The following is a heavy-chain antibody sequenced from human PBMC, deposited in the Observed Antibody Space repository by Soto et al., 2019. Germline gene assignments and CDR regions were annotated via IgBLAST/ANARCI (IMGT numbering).Heavy chain of an antibody. Sequence: DVQLLESGGGLVQPGGSLTLSCAASRFTFSDFAMSWVRQAPGKGLEWVSAIGGGGTDTYYADSVKGRFTISRDNSKNTLYLQMNSLRDEDTAVYYCAKDAVTYNGKGDWFDSWGQGTLVTVSS. CDR2: IGGGGTDT. D-gene: IGHD1-26*01. J-gene: IGHJ5*01. V-gene: IGHV3-23*01. CDR1: RFTFSDFA. CDR3: AKDAVTYNGKGDWFDS.